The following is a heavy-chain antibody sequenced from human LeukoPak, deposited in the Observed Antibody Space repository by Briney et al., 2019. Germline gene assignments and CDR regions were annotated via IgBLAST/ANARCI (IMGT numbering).Heavy chain of an antibody. Sequence: GTSLRLSCAASGFTFSNYAVHWVRQAPGKGLEWVAVISYDGSNKYYADSVKGRFTISRDNSKNTLYLQMNSLRAEDTAVYYCAKRRDYFDSWGQGTLVTVSS. J-gene: IGHJ4*02. V-gene: IGHV3-30*18. CDR1: GFTFSNYA. CDR2: ISYDGSNK. CDR3: AKRRDYFDS.